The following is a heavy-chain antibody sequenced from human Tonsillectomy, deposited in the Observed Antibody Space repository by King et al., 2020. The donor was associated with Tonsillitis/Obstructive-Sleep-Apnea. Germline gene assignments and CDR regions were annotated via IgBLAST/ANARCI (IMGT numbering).Heavy chain of an antibody. Sequence: QLVQSGAGVKKPGSSVKVSCKASGGTFSSYAISWVRQAPGQGLEWMGRIIPILGIPNYTQKFQGRVTITADKSTSTAYMELSSLRYEDTAVYYCAREEVEIVATDYYYMDVWGKGTTVTVSS. CDR3: AREEVEIVATDYYYMDV. V-gene: IGHV1-69*04. J-gene: IGHJ6*03. CDR2: IIPILGIP. CDR1: GGTFSSYA. D-gene: IGHD5-12*01.